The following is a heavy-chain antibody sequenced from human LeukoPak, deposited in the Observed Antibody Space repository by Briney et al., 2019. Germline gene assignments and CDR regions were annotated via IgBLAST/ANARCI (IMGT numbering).Heavy chain of an antibody. D-gene: IGHD3-22*01. CDR1: GGSISNGGYY. V-gene: IGHV4-61*08. J-gene: IGHJ4*02. CDR3: ARMVYSSGYYVFDY. Sequence: SETLSLTCTVSGGSISNGGYYWSWIRQPPGKGLEWIGYIYSTGSTNYNPSLNSRVIISVDTSKNQFSLKLSSVTAADTAVYYCARMVYSSGYYVFDYWGQGTLVSVSS. CDR2: IYSTGST.